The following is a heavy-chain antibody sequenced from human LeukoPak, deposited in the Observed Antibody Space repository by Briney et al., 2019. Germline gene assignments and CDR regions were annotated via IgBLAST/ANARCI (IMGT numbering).Heavy chain of an antibody. D-gene: IGHD3-10*01. CDR2: INQDISEK. V-gene: IGHV3-7*01. CDR1: AFTFSNFL. CDR3: ERHHIWSFDW. Sequence: PGGSLRLSCADSAFTFSNFLMTWVRQAPGKGLECGSYINQDISEKYYVDAVKGRATISRDNTKNSLYLQMTSLRAEDPAMYYCERHHIWSFDWGGQGTLVTVSS. J-gene: IGHJ4*02.